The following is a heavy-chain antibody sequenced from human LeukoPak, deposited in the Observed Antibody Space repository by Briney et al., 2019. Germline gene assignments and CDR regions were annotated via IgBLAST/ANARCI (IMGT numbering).Heavy chain of an antibody. CDR2: IYYSGST. Sequence: SETLSLTCTVSGGSISSYYWSWIRQPPGKGLEWVGYIYYSGSTNYNPSLKSRVTISVDTSKNQFSLKLSSVTAADTAVYYCARLDIVVVPAAKRVYGAFDIWGQGTMVTVSS. D-gene: IGHD2-2*03. CDR3: ARLDIVVVPAAKRVYGAFDI. V-gene: IGHV4-59*01. J-gene: IGHJ3*02. CDR1: GGSISSYY.